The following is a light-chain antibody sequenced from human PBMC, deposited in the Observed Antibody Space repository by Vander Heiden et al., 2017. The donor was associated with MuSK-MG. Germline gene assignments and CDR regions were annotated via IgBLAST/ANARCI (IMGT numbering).Light chain of an antibody. CDR3: QQRNSYPRDRT. Sequence: DIQLTQSPYFLSASVGDRVTITCRASQGISSYLAWYQQKPGKAPKLLIYAASTLQSGVPSRFSGSGSGTEFTLTISSLQPEDFATYYCQQRNSYPRDRTFGQGTKVEIK. J-gene: IGKJ1*01. CDR2: AAS. CDR1: QGISSY. V-gene: IGKV1-9*01.